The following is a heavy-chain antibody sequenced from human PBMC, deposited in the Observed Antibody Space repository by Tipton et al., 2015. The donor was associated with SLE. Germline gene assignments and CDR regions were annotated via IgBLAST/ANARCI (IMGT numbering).Heavy chain of an antibody. CDR1: GFTFSSYS. V-gene: IGHV3-21*01. CDR2: ISSSSSYI. Sequence: SLRLSCAASGFTFSSYSMNWVRQAPGKGLEWVSSISSSSSYIYYADSVKGRFTISRDNAKNSLYLQMNSLRAEDTAVYYCARGSRGLNHDAFDIWGQGTMVTVSS. CDR3: ARGSRGLNHDAFDI. D-gene: IGHD3-10*01. J-gene: IGHJ3*02.